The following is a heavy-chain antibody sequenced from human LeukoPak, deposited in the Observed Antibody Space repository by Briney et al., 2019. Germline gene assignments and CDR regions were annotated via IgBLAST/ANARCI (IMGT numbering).Heavy chain of an antibody. J-gene: IGHJ4*02. V-gene: IGHV4-4*07. CDR1: GASINSYY. Sequence: SETLSLTCTVSGASINSYYFTWIRQPAGKGLEWIGRVFSDGATDYNPSLQSRVTMLLDTSKNQVSLKLSSVAAADTAVYYCARTFCSGGNCFHFDYWGQGTLVTVSS. D-gene: IGHD2-15*01. CDR3: ARTFCSGGNCFHFDY. CDR2: VFSDGAT.